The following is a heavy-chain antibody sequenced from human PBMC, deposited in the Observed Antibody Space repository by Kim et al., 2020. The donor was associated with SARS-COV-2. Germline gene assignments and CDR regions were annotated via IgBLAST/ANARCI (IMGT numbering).Heavy chain of an antibody. CDR3: AKGRVGWYYFDY. CDR1: GFTFSSYA. Sequence: GSLTLSCAASGFTFSSYAMSWVRQAPGKGLEWVSAISGSGGSTYYADSVKGRFTISRDNSKNTLYLQMNSLRAEDTAVYYCAKGRVGWYYFDYWGQGTLVTVSS. CDR2: ISGSGGST. J-gene: IGHJ4*02. D-gene: IGHD3-3*01. V-gene: IGHV3-23*01.